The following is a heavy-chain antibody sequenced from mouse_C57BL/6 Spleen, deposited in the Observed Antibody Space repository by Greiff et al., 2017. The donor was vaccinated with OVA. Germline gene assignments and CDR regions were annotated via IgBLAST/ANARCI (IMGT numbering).Heavy chain of an antibody. J-gene: IGHJ4*01. Sequence: VKLQESGPELVKPGASVKISCKASGYAFSSSWMNWVKQRPGKGLEWIGRIYPGDGDTNYNGKFKGKATLTADKSSSTAYMQLSSLTSEDSAVYFCARPYYYGSSYGGAMDYWGQGTSVTVSS. CDR1: GYAFSSSW. V-gene: IGHV1-82*01. CDR2: IYPGDGDT. CDR3: ARPYYYGSSYGGAMDY. D-gene: IGHD1-1*01.